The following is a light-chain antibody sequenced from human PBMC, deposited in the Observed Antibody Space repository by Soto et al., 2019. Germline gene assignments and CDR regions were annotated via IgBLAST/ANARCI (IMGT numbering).Light chain of an antibody. Sequence: IQMTQSPSTLSASVGDRFTITCRASQSISSWLAWYQQKPVKSPKLLIYKASSLESGVPSRFSGSGSGTEFTLTISSLQPDDFETYYCEQYNSYRKTFGQGTKVEIK. CDR1: QSISSW. CDR2: KAS. J-gene: IGKJ1*01. CDR3: EQYNSYRKT. V-gene: IGKV1-5*03.